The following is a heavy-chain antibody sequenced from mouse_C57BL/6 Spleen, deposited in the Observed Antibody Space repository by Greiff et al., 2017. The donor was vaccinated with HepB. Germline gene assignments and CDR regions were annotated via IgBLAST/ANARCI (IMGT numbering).Heavy chain of an antibody. V-gene: IGHV1-26*01. CDR2: INPNNGGT. CDR1: GYTFTDYY. CDR3: ARMKGYGDY. Sequence: EVQLQQSGPELVKPGASVKISCKASGYTFTDYYMNWVKQSHGKSLEWIGDINPNNGGTSYNQKFKGKATLTVDKSSSTAYMELRSLTSEDSAVYYCARMKGYGDYWGQGTTLTVSS. J-gene: IGHJ2*01. D-gene: IGHD1-1*02.